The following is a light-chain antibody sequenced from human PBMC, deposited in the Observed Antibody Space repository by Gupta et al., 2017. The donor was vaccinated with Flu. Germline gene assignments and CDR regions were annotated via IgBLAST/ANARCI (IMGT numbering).Light chain of an antibody. CDR1: QSVTNNY. CDR3: QQQCNSQFT. CDR2: GAS. J-gene: IGKJ2*01. V-gene: IGKV3-20*01. Sequence: IVLTQSPGTLSLSPGERATLSCRASQSVTNNYLAWYQQKPGQAPRLLIYGASSRANGVPDRFSGSGSGTEFTLTIRRLEPEDFAVYYCQQQCNSQFTFGRGTKLDIK.